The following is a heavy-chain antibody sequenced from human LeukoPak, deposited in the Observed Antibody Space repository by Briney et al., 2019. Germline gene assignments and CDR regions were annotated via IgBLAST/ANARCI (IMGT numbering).Heavy chain of an antibody. Sequence: PPGGSLRLSCAASGFTFSSYAMTWVRQAPGKGLEWVSYITRSSGTIHYADSVKGRFTISRDNAKNSLSLQMNSLRADDTAVYFCARDASIFGVLGELDYWGQGTLVTVSS. D-gene: IGHD3-3*01. V-gene: IGHV3-48*01. J-gene: IGHJ4*02. CDR3: ARDASIFGVLGELDY. CDR2: ITRSSGTI. CDR1: GFTFSSYA.